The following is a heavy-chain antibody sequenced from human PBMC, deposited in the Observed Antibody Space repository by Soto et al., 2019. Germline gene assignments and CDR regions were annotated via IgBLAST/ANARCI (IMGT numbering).Heavy chain of an antibody. CDR1: GFTFSSYW. CDR2: INSDGSGT. Sequence: HPGGSLRLSCAASGFTFSSYWMHWVRQAPGKGLVWVSRINSDGSGTSYADSVKGRFTISRDNAKNTLYLQMNSLRAEDTAVYYCAKDDRGWLRFPPGPLNWFDPWGQGTLVTVSS. V-gene: IGHV3-74*01. CDR3: AKDDRGWLRFPPGPLNWFDP. J-gene: IGHJ5*02. D-gene: IGHD5-12*01.